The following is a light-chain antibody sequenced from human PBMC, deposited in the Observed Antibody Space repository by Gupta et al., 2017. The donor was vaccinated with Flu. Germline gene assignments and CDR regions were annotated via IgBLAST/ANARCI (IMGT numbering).Light chain of an antibody. CDR2: GAS. J-gene: IGKJ1*01. Sequence: QSPGTLSLSPGERATLSCRASQSVSNNYLAWYYQKPGQAPRLLIYGASSRATGIPDRFSGSGSGTDFTLTISRLEPEDFAVYYCQQYGSSPTWTFGQGTKVEI. V-gene: IGKV3-20*01. CDR1: QSVSNNY. CDR3: QQYGSSPTWT.